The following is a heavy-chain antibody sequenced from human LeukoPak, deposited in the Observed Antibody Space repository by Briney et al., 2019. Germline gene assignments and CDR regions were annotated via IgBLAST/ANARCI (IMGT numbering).Heavy chain of an antibody. Sequence: PGGSLRLSCAASGFTFSNARMSWVRQAPGKGLEWVGRIKSKTDGGTTDYAAPVKGRFTISRDDSKNTLYLQMNSLKTEDTAVYYCTTAYDYYYYMDVWGKGTTVTISS. J-gene: IGHJ6*03. CDR2: IKSKTDGGTT. D-gene: IGHD5-12*01. CDR1: GFTFSNAR. V-gene: IGHV3-15*01. CDR3: TTAYDYYYYMDV.